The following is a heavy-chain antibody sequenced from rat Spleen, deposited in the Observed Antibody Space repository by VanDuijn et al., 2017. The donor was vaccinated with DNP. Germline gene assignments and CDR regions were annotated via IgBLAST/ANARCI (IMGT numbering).Heavy chain of an antibody. CDR3: KTHGSIARVSTGAMNV. CDR2: ISTSGRKT. Sequence: EVQLVESGGGLVQPGRSLKLSCVASGFTFSDYYMAWVRQTPKKGLEWVTTISTSGRKTFYPDSVMGRFIISRDNAKNTLYLQMDSLRSEDTATYFCKTHGSIARVSTGAMNVWGQGTSVTVSS. D-gene: IGHD1-2*01. V-gene: IGHV5-25*01. CDR1: GFTFSDYY. J-gene: IGHJ4*01.